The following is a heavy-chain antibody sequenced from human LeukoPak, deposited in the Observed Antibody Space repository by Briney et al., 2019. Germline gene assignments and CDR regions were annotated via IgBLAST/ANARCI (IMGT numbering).Heavy chain of an antibody. D-gene: IGHD4-11*01. Sequence: PSETLSLTCTVSARSISSSYWSWIRQPPGKGLEWIGYIYYSGSTNYNPSLKSRVTISVDTSKNQFSLKLNSVTAADTAVYYCARQGPLTTAVTTRTNPFDYWGQGTLVTVSS. CDR1: ARSISSSY. CDR2: IYYSGST. CDR3: ARQGPLTTAVTTRTNPFDY. V-gene: IGHV4-59*08. J-gene: IGHJ4*02.